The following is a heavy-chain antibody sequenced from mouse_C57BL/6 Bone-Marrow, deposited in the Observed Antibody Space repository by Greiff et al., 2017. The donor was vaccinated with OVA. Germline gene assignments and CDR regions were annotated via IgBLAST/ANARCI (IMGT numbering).Heavy chain of an antibody. J-gene: IGHJ2*01. CDR2: INPSTGGT. V-gene: IGHV1-42*01. Sequence: VQLKESGPELVKPGASVKISCKASGYSFTGYYMNWVKQSPEKSLEWIGEINPSTGGTTYNQKFKAKATLTVDKSSSTAYMQLKSLTSEDSAVYYCARLDYYYGSSYYFDYWGQGTTLTVSS. CDR3: ARLDYYYGSSYYFDY. CDR1: GYSFTGYY. D-gene: IGHD1-1*01.